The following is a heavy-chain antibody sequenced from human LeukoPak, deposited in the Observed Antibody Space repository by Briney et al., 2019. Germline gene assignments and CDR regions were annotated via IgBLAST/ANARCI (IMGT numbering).Heavy chain of an antibody. V-gene: IGHV3-74*01. CDR1: GFTFINYW. CDR2: INGVGTTI. J-gene: IGHJ4*02. D-gene: IGHD6-13*01. Sequence: GGSLRLSCAASGFTFINYWMHWVRQAPGKGLVWVSRINGVGTTISYADSVKGRFTISRDNAKNTLYLQMNSLRAEDTAVYYCAKEAAGADFDYWGQGTLVTVST. CDR3: AKEAAGADFDY.